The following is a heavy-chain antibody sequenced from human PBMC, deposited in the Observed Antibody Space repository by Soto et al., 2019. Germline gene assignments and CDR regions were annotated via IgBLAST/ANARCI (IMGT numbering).Heavy chain of an antibody. CDR2: IIPIFGTA. D-gene: IGHD3-3*01. CDR1: GVTFSSYA. V-gene: IGHV1-69*13. J-gene: IGHJ4*02. CDR3: ARVKGYDFWSGYYIFDY. Sequence: SVKVSCKASGVTFSSYAISWVRQAPGQGLEWMGGIIPIFGTANYAQKFQGRVTITADESTSTAYMELSSLRSEDTAVYYCARVKGYDFWSGYYIFDYWGQGTLVTVSS.